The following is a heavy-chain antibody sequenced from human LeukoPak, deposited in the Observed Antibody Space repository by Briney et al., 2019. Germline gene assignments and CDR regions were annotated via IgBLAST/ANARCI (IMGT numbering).Heavy chain of an antibody. J-gene: IGHJ4*02. V-gene: IGHV1-69*13. CDR3: ARVPSYGTRRYFDY. D-gene: IGHD5-18*01. CDR1: GGTFSSYA. Sequence: SVKVSCTASGGTFSSYAISWVRQAPGQGLEWMGGIIPIFGTANYAQKFQGRVTITADESTSTAYMELSSLRSEDTAVYYCARVPSYGTRRYFDYWGQGTLVTVSS. CDR2: IIPIFGTA.